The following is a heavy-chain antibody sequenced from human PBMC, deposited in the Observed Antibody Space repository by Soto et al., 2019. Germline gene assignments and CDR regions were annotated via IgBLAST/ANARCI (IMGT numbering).Heavy chain of an antibody. V-gene: IGHV1-2*04. J-gene: IGHJ6*02. CDR2: INPNSGGT. Sequence: GASVKVSCKASGYTFTGYYMHWVRQAPGQGLEWMGWINPNSGGTNYAQKFQGWVTMTRDTSISTAYMELSRLRSDDTAVYYCARDRLSSYYYDSSGYYLYGMDVWGQGTTVTVSS. CDR1: GYTFTGYY. CDR3: ARDRLSSYYYDSSGYYLYGMDV. D-gene: IGHD3-22*01.